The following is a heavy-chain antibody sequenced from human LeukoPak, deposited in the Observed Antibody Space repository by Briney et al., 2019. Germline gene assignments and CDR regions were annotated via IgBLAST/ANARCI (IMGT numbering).Heavy chain of an antibody. CDR2: ISAYNGNT. CDR1: GYTFTSYG. CDR3: ARPTAMANWFDP. J-gene: IGHJ5*02. Sequence: ASVKVSCKASGYTFTSYGISWVRPAPGQGLEWMGWISAYNGNTNYAQKLQGRVTMTTDTSTSTAYMELRSLRSDDTAVYYCARPTAMANWFDPWGQGTLVTVSS. D-gene: IGHD5-18*01. V-gene: IGHV1-18*01.